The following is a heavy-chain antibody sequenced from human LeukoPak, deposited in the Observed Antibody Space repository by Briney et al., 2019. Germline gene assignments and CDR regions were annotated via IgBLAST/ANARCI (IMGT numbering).Heavy chain of an antibody. Sequence: GGSLRLSCAASGFTFSSYSMNWVRQAPGKGLEWVSSISSSSSYIYYADSVKGRFTISRDNAKNSLYLQMNSLRAEDTAVYYCAREYEGYCSGGSCFRGTYNWFDPWGQGTLVTVSS. CDR2: ISSSSSYI. CDR3: AREYEGYCSGGSCFRGTYNWFDP. D-gene: IGHD2-15*01. CDR1: GFTFSSYS. V-gene: IGHV3-21*01. J-gene: IGHJ5*02.